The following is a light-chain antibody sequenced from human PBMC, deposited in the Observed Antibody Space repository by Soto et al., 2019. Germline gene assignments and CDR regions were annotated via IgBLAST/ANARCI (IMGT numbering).Light chain of an antibody. CDR2: EVN. CDR1: SSDVGTYNR. J-gene: IGLJ1*01. CDR3: SSYTSRSTYV. V-gene: IGLV2-18*02. Sequence: QSVLTQPPSVSGSPGQSVIISCTGTSSDVGTYNRVSWYQQPPGTAPKLMIFEVNNRPAGVPDRFSGSKSGNTATLTISGLQDEDEAVYYSSSYTSRSTYVFGTGTKVTVL.